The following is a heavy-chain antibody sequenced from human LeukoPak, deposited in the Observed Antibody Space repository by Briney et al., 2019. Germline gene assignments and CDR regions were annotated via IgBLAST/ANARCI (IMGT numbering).Heavy chain of an antibody. CDR3: ARADTHHRHSCSWHFDY. J-gene: IGHJ4*02. Sequence: PSETLSLTCAVSGGSIGSYFWSWIRQPPGKTLEWIGYVSYSGSTNYDPSLKSRVTISVDTSKNHFSLKLTSVSAADTAVYYCARADTHHRHSCSWHFDYWGQGTLVTVSS. D-gene: IGHD6-13*01. CDR2: VSYSGST. V-gene: IGHV4-59*01. CDR1: GGSIGSYF.